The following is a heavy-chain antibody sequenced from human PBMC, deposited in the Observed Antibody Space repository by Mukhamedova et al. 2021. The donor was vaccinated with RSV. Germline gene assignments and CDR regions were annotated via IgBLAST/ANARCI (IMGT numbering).Heavy chain of an antibody. CDR2: IIPIFGTA. Sequence: GLEWMGGIIPIFGTANYAQKFQGRVTITADESTSTAYMELSSLRSEDTAVYYCARYSYSNLYYYHYGMDVWGQGTTVTVSS. J-gene: IGHJ6*02. V-gene: IGHV1-69*01. CDR3: ARYSYSNLYYYHYGMDV. D-gene: IGHD4-11*01.